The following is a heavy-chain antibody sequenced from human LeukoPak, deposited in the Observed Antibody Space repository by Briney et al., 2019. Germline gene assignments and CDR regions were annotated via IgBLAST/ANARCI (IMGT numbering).Heavy chain of an antibody. V-gene: IGHV4-4*07. D-gene: IGHD6-19*01. CDR2: INSRGST. Sequence: SETLSLTCTVSGGSINSYYWTWIRQPAGKGLEWIGRINSRGSTNYSPSLKSRVTMSVDSSKNQFSLMLNSVTAADTAVYYRARTTEPVAHAFDYWGQGTLVTVSS. J-gene: IGHJ4*02. CDR3: ARTTEPVAHAFDY. CDR1: GGSINSYY.